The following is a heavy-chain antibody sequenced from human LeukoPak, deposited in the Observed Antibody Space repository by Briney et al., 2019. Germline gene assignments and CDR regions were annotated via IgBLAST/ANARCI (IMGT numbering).Heavy chain of an antibody. D-gene: IGHD6-13*01. CDR3: ASNYESFRSADGAGILYYYYGMDV. V-gene: IGHV3-21*01. CDR1: GFTFSDYT. J-gene: IGHJ6*02. Sequence: GGSLRLSCAASGFTFSDYTMNWVRQAPGKGLEWVSSISSSSSYIYYADSVKGRFTISRDNAKNSLYLQMNSLRAEDTAVYYCASNYESFRSADGAGILYYYYGMDVWGQGTTVTVSS. CDR2: ISSSSSYI.